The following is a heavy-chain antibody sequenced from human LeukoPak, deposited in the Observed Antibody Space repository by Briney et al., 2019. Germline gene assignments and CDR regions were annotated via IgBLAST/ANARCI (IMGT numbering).Heavy chain of an antibody. CDR3: VRDGANWEEPNDAFDT. CDR2: LYTTGTT. J-gene: IGHJ3*02. Sequence: SETLSLTCAVSGASITSCYWSWVRQSAGKGLEWIGRLYTTGTTNCNPSLKSRVTMSGDSSKNQLSLTLTSVTAADTAVYYCVRDGANWEEPNDAFDTWGQGTLVTVSS. V-gene: IGHV4-4*07. D-gene: IGHD1-26*01. CDR1: GASITSCY.